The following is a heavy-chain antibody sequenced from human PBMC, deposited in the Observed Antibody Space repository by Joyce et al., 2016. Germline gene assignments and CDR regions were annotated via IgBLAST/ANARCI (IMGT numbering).Heavy chain of an antibody. CDR1: GFNFGNYG. V-gene: IGHV3-30*18. J-gene: IGHJ5*01. CDR3: AKDSSGLYDFLSGFTESLDS. Sequence: QMQLVQSGGGVVPTGTYLRLSATGSGFNFGNYGMHWVRQAPGMMLVLMAIMSYEGSCKYLTCSGKGRFTISRDKSKNTLYLDMDGLRTEDTAVYYCAKDSSGLYDFLSGFTESLDSWGEGALVSV. D-gene: IGHD3-3*01. CDR2: MSYEGSCK.